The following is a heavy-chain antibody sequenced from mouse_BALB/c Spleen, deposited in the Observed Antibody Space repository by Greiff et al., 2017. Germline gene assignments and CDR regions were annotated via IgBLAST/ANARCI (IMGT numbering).Heavy chain of an antibody. Sequence: EVMLVESGGGLVKPGGSLKLSCAASGFTFSSYAMSWVRQTPEKRLEWVATISSGGSYTYYPDSVKGRFTISRDNAKNTLYLQMSSLRSEDTAMYYCARHEDYAHFDYWGQGTTLTVSS. CDR3: ARHEDYAHFDY. V-gene: IGHV5-9-3*01. CDR2: ISSGGSYT. J-gene: IGHJ2*01. D-gene: IGHD2-4*01. CDR1: GFTFSSYA.